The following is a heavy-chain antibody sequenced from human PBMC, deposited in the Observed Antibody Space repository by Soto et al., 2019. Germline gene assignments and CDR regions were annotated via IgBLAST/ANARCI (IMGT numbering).Heavy chain of an antibody. CDR1: GFTFSSYT. V-gene: IGHV3-23*01. CDR2: ISGSGVST. J-gene: IGHJ4*02. CDR3: AKSPGMYYYDSSGYYHYDY. Sequence: GGSLRLSCAASGFTFSSYTMNWVRQAPGKGLEWVSTISGSGVSTYYADSVKGRFTISRDNSKNKLYLQMNSLRAEDTAEYYCAKSPGMYYYDSSGYYHYDYWGQGTLVTVSS. D-gene: IGHD3-22*01.